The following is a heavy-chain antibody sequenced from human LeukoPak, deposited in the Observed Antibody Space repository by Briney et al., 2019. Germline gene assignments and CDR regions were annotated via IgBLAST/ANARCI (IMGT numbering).Heavy chain of an antibody. CDR1: GFTLSTYD. J-gene: IGHJ4*02. CDR2: IYRAGDT. Sequence: SGGSLRLSCAASGFTLSTYDMHWVRQPTGEGLEWVSIIYRAGDTYYPGSVKGRFTISRDNSRNTVFLQMNSLRAEDTAIYYCATDISTHYFGSWGQGTLVTVSS. D-gene: IGHD3-9*01. CDR3: ATDISTHYFGS. V-gene: IGHV3-13*01.